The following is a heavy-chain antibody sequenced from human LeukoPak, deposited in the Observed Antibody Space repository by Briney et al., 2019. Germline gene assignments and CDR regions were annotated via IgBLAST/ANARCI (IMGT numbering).Heavy chain of an antibody. Sequence: ASVKVSCKASGYTFTSYGISWVRQAPGQGLEWMGWISAYNGNTNYAQKLQGRVTMTRNNSISTAYMELSGLRSEDTAIYYCAGGWEPYDYWFDPWGQGTLVTVSS. CDR2: ISAYNGNT. CDR3: AGGWEPYDYWFDP. J-gene: IGHJ5*02. V-gene: IGHV1-18*01. CDR1: GYTFTSYG. D-gene: IGHD5-12*01.